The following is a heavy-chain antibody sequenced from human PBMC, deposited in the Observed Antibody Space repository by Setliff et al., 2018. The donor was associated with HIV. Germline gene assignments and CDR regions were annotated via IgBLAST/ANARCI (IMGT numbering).Heavy chain of an antibody. D-gene: IGHD3-16*01. CDR1: GYSFTSYG. V-gene: IGHV1-18*01. CDR2: ISPYNGNT. Sequence: RASVKVSCKASGYSFTSYGINWVRQAPGQGLEWMGWISPYNGNTDYAQNFQGRVTMTTDTSTSTVYMELRSLISDDTAVYYCARGVLITFGYQNWFDPWGQGTLVTVSS. CDR3: ARGVLITFGYQNWFDP. J-gene: IGHJ5*02.